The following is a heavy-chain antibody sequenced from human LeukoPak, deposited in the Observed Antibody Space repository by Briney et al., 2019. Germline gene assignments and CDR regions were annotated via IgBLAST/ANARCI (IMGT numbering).Heavy chain of an antibody. V-gene: IGHV3-23*01. CDR1: GFTFSSYG. CDR2: ISGSGGST. J-gene: IGHJ5*02. CDR3: AKDSSGWYHWFDP. Sequence: GGTLRLSCAASGFTFSSYGMSWVRQAPGKGLEWVSAISGSGGSTYYADSVKGRFTISRDNSKNTLYLQMNSLRAEDTAVYYCAKDSSGWYHWFDPWGQGTLVTVSS. D-gene: IGHD6-19*01.